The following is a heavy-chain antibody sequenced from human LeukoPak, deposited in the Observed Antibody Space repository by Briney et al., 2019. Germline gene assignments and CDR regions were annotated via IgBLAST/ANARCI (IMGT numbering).Heavy chain of an antibody. D-gene: IGHD2-2*01. CDR3: ARGRRRVGSSTSFDP. V-gene: IGHV4-34*01. Sequence: SETLSLTCAVYGGSFSGYYWSWIRQPPGKGLEWIGEINHSGSTNYNPSLKSRVTIPVDTSKNQFSLKLSSVTAADTAVYYCARGRRRVGSSTSFDPWGQGTLVTVSS. CDR2: INHSGST. CDR1: GGSFSGYY. J-gene: IGHJ5*02.